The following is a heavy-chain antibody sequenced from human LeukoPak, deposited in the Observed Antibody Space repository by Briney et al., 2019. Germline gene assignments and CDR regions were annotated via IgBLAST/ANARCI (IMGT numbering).Heavy chain of an antibody. V-gene: IGHV3-30*18. D-gene: IGHD6-19*01. CDR2: ISYDGSNK. CDR1: GFTFNSYG. CDR3: GKDDPLGSGCDY. J-gene: IGHJ4*02. Sequence: GRSLRLSCAASGFTFNSYGMHWVRQAPGKGLEWVAVISYDGSNKYYADSVKGRFTNSRDNSKNPLYLQMNSLKAEDTAVYYCGKDDPLGSGCDYWDQGTLVTVSS.